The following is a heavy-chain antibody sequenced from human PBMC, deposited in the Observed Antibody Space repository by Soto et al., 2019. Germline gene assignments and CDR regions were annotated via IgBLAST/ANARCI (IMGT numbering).Heavy chain of an antibody. V-gene: IGHV1-46*03. Sequence: QVQLVQSGAEVKKPGASVKVSCKASGYTFTSYYMHWVRQAPGQGLEWMGIINPSGGSTSYAQKFQGRGTMTRDTATSTVYMERSSLRSEDTAVYYCARVYPSDTRYGYVGNNWFDPWGQGTLVTVSS. CDR1: GYTFTSYY. D-gene: IGHD5-18*01. CDR3: ARVYPSDTRYGYVGNNWFDP. J-gene: IGHJ5*02. CDR2: INPSGGST.